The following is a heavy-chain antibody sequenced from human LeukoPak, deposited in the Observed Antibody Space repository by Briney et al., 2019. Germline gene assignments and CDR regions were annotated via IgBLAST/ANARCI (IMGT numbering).Heavy chain of an antibody. Sequence: PSETLSLTCTVSVGSISRSSYYWGWIRQSPGKGLEWIGSIYYSGSTYHNPALKSRDTISVDTSKNQFSLKLSSVTAADTAVYYCARDAHWGQGTLVTVSS. J-gene: IGHJ4*02. CDR1: VGSISRSSYY. CDR3: ARDAH. CDR2: IYYSGST. V-gene: IGHV4-39*02.